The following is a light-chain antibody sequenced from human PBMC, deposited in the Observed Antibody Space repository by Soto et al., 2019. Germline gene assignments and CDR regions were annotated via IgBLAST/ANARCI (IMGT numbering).Light chain of an antibody. CDR2: AAS. J-gene: IGKJ1*01. CDR1: QNITNNY. Sequence: EIVLTQSPGTLSLSPGERATLPCRASQNITNNYVAWYQHKPGQAPRLLIYAASSRATGIPVRFSGSGAGTDFPLTISRLEPEDFAVYYCQQHGNSPRTFGQGTKVEIK. CDR3: QQHGNSPRT. V-gene: IGKV3-20*01.